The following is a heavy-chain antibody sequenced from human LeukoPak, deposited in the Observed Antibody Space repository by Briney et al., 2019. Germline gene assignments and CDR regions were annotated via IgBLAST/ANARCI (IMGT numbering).Heavy chain of an antibody. CDR2: ISGSGGST. CDR1: GFTFSTYA. V-gene: IGHV3-23*01. J-gene: IGHJ4*02. D-gene: IGHD4-11*01. Sequence: GGSLRLSCTASGFTFSTYAMSWVRQAPGKGLEWVSAISGSGGSTYYGDSVKGRFTISRDNSKNTLYLQMNSLRAEDTAVYYCAKDRPHPSNKPTNFDYWGQGTLVTVSS. CDR3: AKDRPHPSNKPTNFDY.